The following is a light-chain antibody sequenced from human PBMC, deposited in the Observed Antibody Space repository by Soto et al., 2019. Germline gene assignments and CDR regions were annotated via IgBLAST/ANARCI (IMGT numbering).Light chain of an antibody. CDR2: DDN. CDR1: SSDIGNNI. Sequence: QSVLTQPPSVSAAPGQKVTISCSGTSSDIGNNIVSWYQQLPGTAPKLLIYDDNVRPSGVPDRFSGSKSGTSATLGITGLQTGDEADYYCGAWGGGLSAVAFGGGTKLTVL. J-gene: IGLJ2*01. CDR3: GAWGGGLSAVA. V-gene: IGLV1-51*01.